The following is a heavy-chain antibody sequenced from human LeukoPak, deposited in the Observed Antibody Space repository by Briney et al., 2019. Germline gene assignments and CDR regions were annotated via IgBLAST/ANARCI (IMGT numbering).Heavy chain of an antibody. CDR3: ARDFSGSSSWYGYRWFDP. CDR2: IIPIFGTA. Sequence: SVKVSCKASGGTFSSYAISWVRQAPEQGLEWMGGIIPIFGTANYAQKFQGRVTITADESTSTAYMELSSLRSEDTAVYYCARDFSGSSSWYGYRWFDPWGQGTLVTVSS. V-gene: IGHV1-69*13. D-gene: IGHD6-13*01. CDR1: GGTFSSYA. J-gene: IGHJ5*02.